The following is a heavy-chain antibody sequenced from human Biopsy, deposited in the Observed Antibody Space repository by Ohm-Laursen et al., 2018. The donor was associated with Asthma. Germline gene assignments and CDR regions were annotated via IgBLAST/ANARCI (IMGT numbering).Heavy chain of an antibody. V-gene: IGHV3-30*03. Sequence: LSLTCAASGFSFSNFGMHWVRQAPGKGLEWVAVISFDGSNEDYADSVKGRFTISRDNSKNTLSLQMNSLTAEDTAVYYCAREGVAGTHIEDWGQGTLVTVSS. CDR2: ISFDGSNE. CDR3: AREGVAGTHIED. J-gene: IGHJ4*02. CDR1: GFSFSNFG. D-gene: IGHD6-19*01.